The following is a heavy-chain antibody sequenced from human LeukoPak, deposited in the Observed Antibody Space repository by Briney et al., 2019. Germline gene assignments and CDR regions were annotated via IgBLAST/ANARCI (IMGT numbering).Heavy chain of an antibody. V-gene: IGHV3-53*01. CDR2: IYSGGST. J-gene: IGHJ4*02. CDR1: GFTVSSNY. CDR3: AKSIGGSYDSSGYLNY. Sequence: GGSLRLSCAASGFTVSSNYMSWVRQAPGKGLEWVSVIYSGGSTYYADSVEGRFTISRDNSKNTLYLQMNSLRAEDTAVYYCAKSIGGSYDSSGYLNYWGQGTLVTVSS. D-gene: IGHD3-22*01.